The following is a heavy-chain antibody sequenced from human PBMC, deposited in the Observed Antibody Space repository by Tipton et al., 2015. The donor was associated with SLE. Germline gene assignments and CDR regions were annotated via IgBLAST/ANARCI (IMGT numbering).Heavy chain of an antibody. CDR2: IYYSGRT. V-gene: IGHV4-39*07. D-gene: IGHD1-26*01. CDR3: VRINSGASRLFDY. CDR1: RGSISSRNNY. Sequence: TLSLTCTVSRGSISSRNNYWDWIRQPPGKGLAWIGTIYYSGRTDDNPSLKRRVTTSVATPMNQCSLKLSSVTAADTSVYYCVRINSGASRLFDYWGQGMLVAVSS. J-gene: IGHJ4*02.